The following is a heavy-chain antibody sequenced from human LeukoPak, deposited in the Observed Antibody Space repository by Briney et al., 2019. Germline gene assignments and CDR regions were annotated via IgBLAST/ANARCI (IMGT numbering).Heavy chain of an antibody. D-gene: IGHD6-19*01. CDR3: ATDPRYSSGWYQLDY. CDR1: GYTFTGYY. J-gene: IGHJ4*02. V-gene: IGHV1-2*02. CDR2: INPNSGGT. Sequence: VASVKVSCKASGYTFTGYYMHWVRQAPGQGLEWMGWINPNSGGTNYAQKFQGRVTMTRDTSISTAYMELSRLRSEDTAVYYCATDPRYSSGWYQLDYWGQGTLVTVSS.